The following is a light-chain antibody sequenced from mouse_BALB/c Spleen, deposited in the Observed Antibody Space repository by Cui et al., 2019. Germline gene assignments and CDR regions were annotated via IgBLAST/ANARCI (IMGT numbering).Light chain of an antibody. CDR3: HQWSSYPWT. J-gene: IGKJ1*01. V-gene: IGKV4-80*01. Sequence: QFVRTQSPALMSASLGEEITITCSASSSVSYMHWYQQKSGTSPKLLIYSTSTLASGVPSRFSGSGSGTFSALTLSSVEAEDAADYYCHQWSSYPWTFGGGTKLEIK. CDR1: SSVSY. CDR2: STS.